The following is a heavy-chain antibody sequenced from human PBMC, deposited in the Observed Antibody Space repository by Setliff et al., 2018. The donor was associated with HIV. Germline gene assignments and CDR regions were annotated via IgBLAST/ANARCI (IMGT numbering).Heavy chain of an antibody. Sequence: SETLSLTCIVSGASIGSDNYYWGWIRQPPGKGLEWIGNIYYTGTTYYNPSLKSRVTISVDTSKNQFSLNLSSVTAGDTAVYYCARHGGYSGYPYYYYYYMDVWGKGTTVTVSS. J-gene: IGHJ6*03. CDR3: ARHGGYSGYPYYYYYYMDV. V-gene: IGHV4-39*01. CDR2: IYYTGTT. CDR1: GASIGSDNYY. D-gene: IGHD5-12*01.